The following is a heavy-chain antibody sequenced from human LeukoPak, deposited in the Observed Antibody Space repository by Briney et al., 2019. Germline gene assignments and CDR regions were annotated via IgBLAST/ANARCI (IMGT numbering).Heavy chain of an antibody. CDR1: GFTFSSYG. CDR3: ARGAEGDY. Sequence: GSLRLSCAASGFTFSSYGMHWVRQAPVKGLEWVAVIWYDGSNKYYADSVKGRFTISRDSSKNTVYLQMNSLRAEDTAVYYCARGAEGDYWGQGILVTVSS. J-gene: IGHJ4*02. V-gene: IGHV3-33*01. CDR2: IWYDGSNK.